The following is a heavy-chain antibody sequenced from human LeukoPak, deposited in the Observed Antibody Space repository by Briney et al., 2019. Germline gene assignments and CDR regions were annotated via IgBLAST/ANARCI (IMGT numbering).Heavy chain of an antibody. J-gene: IGHJ6*03. CDR1: GGSISSYY. Sequence: SETLSLTCAVSGGSISSYYWSWIRQPAGKGLEWIGRIYTSGSTNYNPSLKSRVTMSVDTSKNQFSLKLSSVTAADTAVYYCARGVVRGVIIEYYYYYMDVWGKGTTVTISS. CDR2: IYTSGST. V-gene: IGHV4-4*07. CDR3: ARGVVRGVIIEYYYYYMDV. D-gene: IGHD3-10*01.